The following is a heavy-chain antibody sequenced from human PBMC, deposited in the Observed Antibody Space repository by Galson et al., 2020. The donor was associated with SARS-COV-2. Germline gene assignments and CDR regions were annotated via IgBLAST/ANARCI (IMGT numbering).Heavy chain of an antibody. D-gene: IGHD6-19*01. Sequence: GGSLRLSCAASGFTFDDYAMHWVRQAPGKGLEWVSGISWNSGSIGYADSVKGRFTISRDNAKNSLYLQINSLRAEDTALYYCVSFSGWTDLFDYWGQGTLVTVSS. J-gene: IGHJ4*02. CDR2: ISWNSGSI. CDR1: GFTFDDYA. V-gene: IGHV3-9*01. CDR3: VSFSGWTDLFDY.